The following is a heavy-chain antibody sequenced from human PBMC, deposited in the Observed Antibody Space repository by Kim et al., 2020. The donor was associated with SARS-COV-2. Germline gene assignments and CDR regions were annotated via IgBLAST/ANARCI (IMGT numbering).Heavy chain of an antibody. Sequence: GESLKISCKGSGYSFTSYWIGWVRQKPGKGLEWMGITNPGDSATRHSPSFEGQVTVSADKSNSTAFLQWSSLKASDTAGYYCVRRAGLSTWHDVDYFDNRGEGTLVTVSS. D-gene: IGHD1-1*01. CDR2: TNPGDSAT. CDR3: VRRAGLSTWHDVDYFDN. J-gene: IGHJ4*02. V-gene: IGHV5-51*01. CDR1: GYSFTSYW.